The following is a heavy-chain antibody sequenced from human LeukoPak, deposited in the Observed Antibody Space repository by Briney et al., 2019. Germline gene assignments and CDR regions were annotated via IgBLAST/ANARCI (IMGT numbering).Heavy chain of an antibody. CDR3: AKETLSSGYSYYFDY. D-gene: IGHD3-22*01. V-gene: IGHV3-30*02. CDR1: GFTFSSYG. J-gene: IGHJ4*02. CDR2: VWYDGSKK. Sequence: PGGSLRLSCAASGFTFSSYGMHWVRQAPGKGLEWVAIVWYDGSKKYYADSVKGRFTISRDNSKNTLYLQMNSLRAEDTAVYYCAKETLSSGYSYYFDYWGQGTLVTVSS.